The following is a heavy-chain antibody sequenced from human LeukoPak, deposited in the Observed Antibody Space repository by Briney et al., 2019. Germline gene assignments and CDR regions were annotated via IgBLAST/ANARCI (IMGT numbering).Heavy chain of an antibody. CDR1: GFTFSSYA. V-gene: IGHV3-30-3*01. Sequence: PGGSLRLSCAASGFTFSSYAMHWVRQAPGKGLEWVAVISYDGGNKYYADSVKGRFTISRDNSKNTLYLQMNSLRAEDTAVYYCASERITMIEEVYFDYWGQGTLVTVSS. CDR2: ISYDGGNK. D-gene: IGHD3-22*01. J-gene: IGHJ4*02. CDR3: ASERITMIEEVYFDY.